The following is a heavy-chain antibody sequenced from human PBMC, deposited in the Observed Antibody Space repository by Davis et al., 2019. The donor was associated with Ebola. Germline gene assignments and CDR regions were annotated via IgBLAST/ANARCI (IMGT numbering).Heavy chain of an antibody. CDR1: VITFSSYA. CDR3: ARAVGYYYDSSGYYGRSDAFDI. CDR2: IGTAGDT. D-gene: IGHD3-22*01. V-gene: IGHV3-13*01. J-gene: IGHJ3*02. Sequence: GESLKISCTDSVITFSSYAMTWVRQAPGKGLEWVSAIGTAGDTYYPGSVKGRFTISRENAKNSLYLQMNSLRAGDTAVYYCARAVGYYYDSSGYYGRSDAFDIWGQGTMVTVSS.